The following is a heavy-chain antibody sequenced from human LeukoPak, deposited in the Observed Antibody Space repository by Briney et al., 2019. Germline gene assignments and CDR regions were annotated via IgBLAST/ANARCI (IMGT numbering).Heavy chain of an antibody. CDR2: IYNGDNT. CDR3: ARSTLWLVYDY. D-gene: IGHD6-19*01. J-gene: IGHJ4*02. V-gene: IGHV3-53*01. Sequence: GGSLRLSCAVSGFSVDSDYMGWVRQAPGKELEWVSVIYNGDNTNYVNSVKGRFTIYRDNSKNTLYLQMTSLRAEDTAVYYCARSTLWLVYDYWGQGTLVTVSS. CDR1: GFSVDSDY.